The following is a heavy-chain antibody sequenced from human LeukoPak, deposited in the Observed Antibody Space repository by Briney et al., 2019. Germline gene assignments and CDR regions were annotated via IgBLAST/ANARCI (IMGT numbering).Heavy chain of an antibody. J-gene: IGHJ3*02. D-gene: IGHD6-13*01. CDR2: IYYSGST. V-gene: IGHV4-39*07. CDR3: ARSESYSSSWYPNAFDI. CDR1: GGSISSSSYY. Sequence: SETLSLTCTVSGGSISSSSYYWGWIRQPPGKGLEWIGSIYYSGSTYYNPSLKSRVTISVDTSKNQFSLKLSSVTAADTAVYYCARSESYSSSWYPNAFDIWGQGTMVTVSS.